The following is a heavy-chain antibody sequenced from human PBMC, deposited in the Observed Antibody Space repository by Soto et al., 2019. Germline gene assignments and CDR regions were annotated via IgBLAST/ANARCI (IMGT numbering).Heavy chain of an antibody. CDR1: GGSISSYY. CDR3: ARALDSSGWFGAYFDY. Sequence: SETLSLTCTVSGGSISSYYWSWVRQAPGKGLEWIGYIYYSGSTNYNPSLKSRVTISVDTSKNQFSLKLSSVTAADTAVYYCARALDSSGWFGAYFDYWGQGALVTVSS. D-gene: IGHD6-19*01. V-gene: IGHV4-59*01. J-gene: IGHJ4*02. CDR2: IYYSGST.